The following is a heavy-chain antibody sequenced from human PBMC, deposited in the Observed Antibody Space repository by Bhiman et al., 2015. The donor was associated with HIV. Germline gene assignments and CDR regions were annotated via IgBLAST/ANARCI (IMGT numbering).Heavy chain of an antibody. D-gene: IGHD6-19*01. V-gene: IGHV3-23*01. J-gene: IGHJ6*02. CDR3: AKDQYSSGWYGDYYYGMDV. Sequence: EVQMLESGGGLVQPGGSLRLSCAASGFTFSNYDMNWVRQAPGKGLEWVSSISGSGGSTYYADSVKGRFTISRDNSKSTLYLQMNSLRAEDTAVYYCAKDQYSSGWYGDYYYGMDVWGQGTTVTVSS. CDR2: ISGSGGST. CDR1: GFTFSNYD.